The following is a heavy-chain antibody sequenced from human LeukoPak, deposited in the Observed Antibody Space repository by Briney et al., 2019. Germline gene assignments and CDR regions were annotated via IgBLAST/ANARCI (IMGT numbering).Heavy chain of an antibody. V-gene: IGHV3-74*01. CDR1: KFTFSSYW. D-gene: IGHD3-9*01. CDR3: AQGADYDILTGYGY. CDR2: INPDGSTT. J-gene: IGHJ4*02. Sequence: PGGSLRLSCAASKFTFSSYWMHWVRQAPGKGLVWVSRINPDGSTTNYADSVKGRFTISRDNAKNTVYLQMNSLRAEDTALYYCAQGADYDILTGYGYWGQGTLVTVSS.